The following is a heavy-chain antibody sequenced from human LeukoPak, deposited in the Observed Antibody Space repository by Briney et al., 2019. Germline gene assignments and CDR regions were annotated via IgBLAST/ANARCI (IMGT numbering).Heavy chain of an antibody. D-gene: IGHD5-18*01. Sequence: SETLSLTCTVSGGSISSGGYYWSWIRQHPGEGLEWIGYIYYCGSTYYNPSLKSRVTISVDTSKNQFSLKLSSVTAADTAVYYCARAVDTDFFDYWGQGTLVTVSS. V-gene: IGHV4-31*03. CDR3: ARAVDTDFFDY. CDR2: IYYCGST. J-gene: IGHJ4*02. CDR1: GGSISSGGYY.